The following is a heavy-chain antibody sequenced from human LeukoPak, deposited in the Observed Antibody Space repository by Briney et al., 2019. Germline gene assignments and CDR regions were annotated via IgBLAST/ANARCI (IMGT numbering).Heavy chain of an antibody. D-gene: IGHD1-26*01. J-gene: IGHJ4*02. CDR3: AKVLDSGSFPDC. CDR2: IGGSDGTT. CDR1: GFTFSIYA. Sequence: GGSLRLSCAASGFTFSIYAMLWVRQSPGKGLEWVSAIGGSDGTTYYADSVKGRCIISRDNYKNILYLQMNSLRVEDTAIYYCAKVLDSGSFPDCWGQGTLATVSS. V-gene: IGHV3-23*01.